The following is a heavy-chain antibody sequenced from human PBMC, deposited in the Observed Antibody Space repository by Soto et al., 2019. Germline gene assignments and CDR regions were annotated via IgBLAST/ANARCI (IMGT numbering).Heavy chain of an antibody. J-gene: IGHJ4*02. V-gene: IGHV1-3*01. D-gene: IGHD5-18*01. CDR3: ASLDTAMIKTAGY. Sequence: ASVKVSCKASGYTFTTYAIHWVRQAPGKSLEWVGWINAGNGDTKYSQKFQGRVAITRDTSASTAYMELSSLRFEDTAVYYCASLDTAMIKTAGYWGQGTQVTVSS. CDR1: GYTFTTYA. CDR2: INAGNGDT.